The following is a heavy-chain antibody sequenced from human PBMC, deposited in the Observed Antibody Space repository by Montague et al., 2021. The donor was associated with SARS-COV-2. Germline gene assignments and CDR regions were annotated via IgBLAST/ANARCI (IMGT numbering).Heavy chain of an antibody. CDR3: ARAHITMIVVVDAFDI. D-gene: IGHD3-22*01. CDR2: IYYSGTT. CDR1: GGSITSGGYY. Sequence: TLSLTCTVSGGSITSGGYYWSCIRQHPGKGLEWIGYIYYSGTTYYNPSLKSQVTISVDTSKNQFSLKLSSVTAADTAVYYCARAHITMIVVVDAFDIWGQGTMVTVSS. V-gene: IGHV4-31*01. J-gene: IGHJ3*02.